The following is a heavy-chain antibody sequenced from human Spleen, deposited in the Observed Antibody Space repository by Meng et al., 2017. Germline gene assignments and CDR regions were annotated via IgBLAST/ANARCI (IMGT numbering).Heavy chain of an antibody. D-gene: IGHD5-24*01. CDR3: ARYATTTGRFES. CDR2: IYYTGST. V-gene: IGHV4-31*03. J-gene: IGHJ4*02. CDR1: GGSISSGNYY. Sequence: SDTLSLTCTVSGGSISSGNYYWNWIRQHPVKGLEWIGYIYYTGSTYYNPSLKSRITISLDTSKNQFSLRLSSVTAADTAVYYCARYATTTGRFESWGQGTLVTVSS.